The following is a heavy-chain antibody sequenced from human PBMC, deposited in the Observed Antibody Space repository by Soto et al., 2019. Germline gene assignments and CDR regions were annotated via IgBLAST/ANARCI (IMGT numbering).Heavy chain of an antibody. CDR2: IRNKANSYTT. Sequence: EVQLVESGGGLVQPGGSQRLSCAASGFTFSDHYMDWVRQAPGKGLEWVGRIRNKANSYTTDYAASVKGRFTISRDDSKDSLYLQMNRLKTEDTAIYYCARDSGKGAYFDYWGQGTLATVSS. V-gene: IGHV3-72*01. CDR1: GFTFSDHY. CDR3: ARDSGKGAYFDY. J-gene: IGHJ4*02. D-gene: IGHD1-26*01.